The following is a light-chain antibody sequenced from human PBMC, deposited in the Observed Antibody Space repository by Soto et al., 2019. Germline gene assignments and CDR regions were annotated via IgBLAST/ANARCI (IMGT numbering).Light chain of an antibody. CDR3: SSYTSRSTLV. CDR2: EVT. CDR1: SSDVGGYNY. V-gene: IGLV2-14*01. J-gene: IGLJ1*01. Sequence: QSALTQPASVSGSPGQSITISCTGTSSDVGGYNYVSWYQQHPGKAPKLMIYEVTNRPSGVSNRSSGSKSGNTASLTISGLQSEDEADYYCSSYTSRSTLVFGTGTKLTVL.